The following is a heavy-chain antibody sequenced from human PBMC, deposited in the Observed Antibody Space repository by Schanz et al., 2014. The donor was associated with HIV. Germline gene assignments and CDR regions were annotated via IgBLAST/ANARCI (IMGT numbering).Heavy chain of an antibody. CDR2: IIPIFDTT. CDR3: ARTYTGDWSTGAD. V-gene: IGHV1-69*06. CDR1: GGTFSTYA. J-gene: IGHJ4*02. D-gene: IGHD2-21*02. Sequence: QVQLVQSGAEVKKPGSSVKVSCKASGGTFSTYAVSWVRQAPGQGLEYMGGIIPIFDTTNYAQKFQGRVTITADKSTSTVYMDLSSLRSEDTAVYYCARTYTGDWSTGADWGQGTLVTVSS.